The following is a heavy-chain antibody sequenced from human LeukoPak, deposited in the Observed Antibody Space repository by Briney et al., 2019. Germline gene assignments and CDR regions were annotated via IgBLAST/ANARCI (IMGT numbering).Heavy chain of an antibody. CDR2: IYYSGST. CDR1: GRSISSGDYY. CDR3: ARFGSDYDFWSGSPNNAFDI. Sequence: PSETLSLTCTVSGRSISSGDYYWSWIRQPPGKGLEWIGYIYYSGSTYYNPSLKSRVTISVDTSKNQFSLKLSSVTAADTAVYYCARFGSDYDFWSGSPNNAFDIWGQGTMVTVSS. J-gene: IGHJ3*02. V-gene: IGHV4-30-4*08. D-gene: IGHD3-3*01.